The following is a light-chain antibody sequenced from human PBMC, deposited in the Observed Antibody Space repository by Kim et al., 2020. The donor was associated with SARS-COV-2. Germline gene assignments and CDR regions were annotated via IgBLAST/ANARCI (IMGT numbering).Light chain of an antibody. CDR3: SSYTSSSTLV. CDR1: SSDIGGYNS. J-gene: IGLJ2*01. CDR2: DVS. Sequence: GQSITISCTGNSSDIGGYNSVSWYQQHPGKAPKLMIYDVSKRPSGVSNRFSGSKSGNTASLTISGLQAEDEADYYCSSYTSSSTLVFGGGTQLTVL. V-gene: IGLV2-14*03.